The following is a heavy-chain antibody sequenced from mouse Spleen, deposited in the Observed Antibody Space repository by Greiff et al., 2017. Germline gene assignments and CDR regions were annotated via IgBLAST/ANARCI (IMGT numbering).Heavy chain of an antibody. Sequence: QVQLQQPGAELVKPGASVKMSCKASGYTFTSYWITWVKQRPGQGLEWIGDIYPGSGSTNYNEKFKSKATLTVDTSSSTAYMQLSSLTSEDSAVYYCARRERIYYYFDYWGQGTTLTVSS. CDR1: GYTFTSYW. V-gene: IGHV1-55*01. D-gene: IGHD1-1*01. CDR2: IYPGSGST. CDR3: ARRERIYYYFDY. J-gene: IGHJ2*01.